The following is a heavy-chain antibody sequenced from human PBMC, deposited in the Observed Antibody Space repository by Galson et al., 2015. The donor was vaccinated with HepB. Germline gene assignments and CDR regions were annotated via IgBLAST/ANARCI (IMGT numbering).Heavy chain of an antibody. CDR2: ISSSSSYI. Sequence: SLRLSCAASGFTFSSYSMNWVRQAPGKGLEWVSSISSSSSYIYYADSVKGRFTISRDNAKNSLYLQMNSLRAEDTAVYYCARDHTHDYLYYYYYCGMDVWGQGTTVTVSS. CDR1: GFTFSSYS. J-gene: IGHJ6*02. CDR3: ARDHTHDYLYYYYYCGMDV. D-gene: IGHD4-11*01. V-gene: IGHV3-21*01.